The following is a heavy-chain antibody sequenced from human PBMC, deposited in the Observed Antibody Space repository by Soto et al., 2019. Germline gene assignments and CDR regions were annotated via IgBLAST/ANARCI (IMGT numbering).Heavy chain of an antibody. CDR3: ARQGSEFQLGYCSGGSCPSWFDP. V-gene: IGHV4-39*01. J-gene: IGHJ5*02. D-gene: IGHD2-15*01. CDR2: IYYSGST. Sequence: SETLSLTCPFSGVSISSSSYYWGWIRKPPGKGLEWIGSIYYSGSTYYNPSLKSRVTISVDTSKNQFSLKLSSVTAADTAVYYCARQGSEFQLGYCSGGSCPSWFDPWGQGTLVTVSS. CDR1: GVSISSSSYY.